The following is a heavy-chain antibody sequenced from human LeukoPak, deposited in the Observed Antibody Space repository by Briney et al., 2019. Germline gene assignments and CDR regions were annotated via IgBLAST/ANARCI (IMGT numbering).Heavy chain of an antibody. D-gene: IGHD3-22*01. CDR3: ASGVYYDSSGYSFEY. CDR2: INPNSGGT. V-gene: IGHV1-2*02. Sequence: APVKVSCKASGYTFTGYYMHWVRQAPGQGLEWMGWINPNSGGTNYAQKFQGRVTMTRDTSISTAYMELSRLRSDDTAVYYCASGVYYDSSGYSFEYWGQGTLVTVSS. CDR1: GYTFTGYY. J-gene: IGHJ4*02.